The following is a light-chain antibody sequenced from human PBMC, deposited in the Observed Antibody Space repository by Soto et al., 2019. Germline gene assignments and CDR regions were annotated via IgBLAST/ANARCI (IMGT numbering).Light chain of an antibody. CDR2: DVS. Sequence: SVLTQPSYVYGSPGQAITISCTGTSSDVGGYTYVSWYQQHPGKAPKFIIYDVSNRPSGVSNRFSGSKSGNTASLTISGLQAEDEADYYCSSYTTSNTRQIVFGTGTQLTVL. CDR1: SSDVGGYTY. J-gene: IGLJ1*01. V-gene: IGLV2-14*01. CDR3: SSYTTSNTRQIV.